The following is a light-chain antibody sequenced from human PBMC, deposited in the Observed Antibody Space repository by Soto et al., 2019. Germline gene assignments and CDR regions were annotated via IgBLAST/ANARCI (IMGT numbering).Light chain of an antibody. CDR2: GAS. CDR1: QSVRNN. V-gene: IGKV3-15*01. Sequence: EIVMTESPATLSVSPGERAKFSCRASQSVRNNLAWFQQKPGQAPRLLIYGASTRATSIPARFSGSGSVTEFTLNISSLQSEDFAIYDCQQDNNWPLTFGGGSEVEIK. CDR3: QQDNNWPLT. J-gene: IGKJ4*01.